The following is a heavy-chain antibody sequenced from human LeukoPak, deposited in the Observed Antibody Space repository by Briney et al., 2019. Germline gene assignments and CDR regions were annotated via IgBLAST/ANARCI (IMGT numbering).Heavy chain of an antibody. Sequence: GSLRLSCAASGFTFSSYEMNWVRQAPGKGLEWVSYISSSGSTIYYADSVKGRFTISRDNAKNSLYLQMNSLRAEDTAVYYCAKGGYDSSGYYLRDFDYWGQGTLVTVSS. J-gene: IGHJ4*02. D-gene: IGHD3-22*01. CDR2: ISSSGSTI. CDR1: GFTFSSYE. V-gene: IGHV3-48*03. CDR3: AKGGYDSSGYYLRDFDY.